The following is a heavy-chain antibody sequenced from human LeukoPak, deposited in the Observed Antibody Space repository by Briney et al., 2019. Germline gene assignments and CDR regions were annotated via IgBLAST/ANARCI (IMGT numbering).Heavy chain of an antibody. J-gene: IGHJ6*03. CDR2: ISYSGST. V-gene: IGHV4-39*07. CDR3: AKDLSRRVWYDFWSGYSEAMDV. Sequence: SETLSLTCTVSGGSISSSSYYWGWIRQPPGKGLEWIGSISYSGSTYFNPSLKSRVTASVDTSKNQFSLKLSSVTAADTAVYYCAKDLSRRVWYDFWSGYSEAMDVWGKGTTVTVSS. CDR1: GGSISSSSYY. D-gene: IGHD3-3*01.